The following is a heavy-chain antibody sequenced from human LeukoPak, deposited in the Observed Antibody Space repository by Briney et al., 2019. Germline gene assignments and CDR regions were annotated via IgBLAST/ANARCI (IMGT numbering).Heavy chain of an antibody. V-gene: IGHV4-59*01. J-gene: IGHJ6*02. CDR2: IYYSEST. CDR1: GGSISSYY. CDR3: ARGDFWSGYYYSSYYYYGMDV. Sequence: SETLSLTCTVSGGSISSYYWSWIRQPPGKGLEWIGYIYYSESTNYNPSLRSRVTISVDTSKNQFSLKLSSVTAADTAVYYCARGDFWSGYYYSSYYYYGMDVWGQGTTVTVSS. D-gene: IGHD3-3*01.